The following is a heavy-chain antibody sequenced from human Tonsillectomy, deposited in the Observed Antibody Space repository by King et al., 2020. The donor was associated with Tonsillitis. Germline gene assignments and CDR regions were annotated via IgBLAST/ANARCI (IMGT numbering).Heavy chain of an antibody. CDR3: ARRSLEGDSSGYPCPPDY. D-gene: IGHD3-22*01. Sequence: VQLVESGGGVVQPGRSLRLSCAASGFTFSHYAMHWVRQAPGKGLEWVAVISYDGSTKYYPDSVKGRFTISRANSKNTLYVQMNSLRAEDTAVYYCARRSLEGDSSGYPCPPDYWGQGTLVTVSS. J-gene: IGHJ4*02. V-gene: IGHV3-30*04. CDR1: GFTFSHYA. CDR2: ISYDGSTK.